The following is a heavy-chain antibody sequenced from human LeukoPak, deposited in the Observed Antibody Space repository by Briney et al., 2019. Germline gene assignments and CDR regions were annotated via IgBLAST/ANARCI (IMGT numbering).Heavy chain of an antibody. D-gene: IGHD2-15*01. V-gene: IGHV3-48*03. Sequence: GGSLRLSCAASGFTFSSYEMNWVRQAPGKGLEWVSYISSSGSTIYYADSVKGRFTISRDNAKNSLYLQMNSLRAEDTAVYYCAREYCSGGSCYSDAFDIWGQGTMVTVSS. CDR2: ISSSGSTI. J-gene: IGHJ3*02. CDR3: AREYCSGGSCYSDAFDI. CDR1: GFTFSSYE.